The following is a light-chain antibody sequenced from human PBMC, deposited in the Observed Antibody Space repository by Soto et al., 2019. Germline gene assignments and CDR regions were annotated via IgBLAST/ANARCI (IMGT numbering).Light chain of an antibody. CDR2: DAS. J-gene: IGKJ2*01. CDR1: QSVSSSY. Sequence: EIVLTQSPGTLSLSPGERATLSCRASQSVSSSYLGWYQQKPGQAPRLLIYDASSRATGVPDRFSGGGSGTDFTLTISRLEPEDFAVYYCQQRSNWPPMYTFGQGTKLEIK. CDR3: QQRSNWPPMYT. V-gene: IGKV3D-20*02.